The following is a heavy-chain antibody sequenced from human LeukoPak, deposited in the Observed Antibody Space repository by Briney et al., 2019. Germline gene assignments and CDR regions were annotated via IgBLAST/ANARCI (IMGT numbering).Heavy chain of an antibody. D-gene: IGHD6-6*01. J-gene: IGHJ6*02. CDR3: ARGSSSFDYYYGMDV. CDR2: INPNSGGT. Sequence: ASVKVSCKASGYTFTGYYMHWVRQAPGQGLEWMGRINPNSGGTNYAQKFQGRVTMTRDTSISTAYMELSRLRSDDTTVYYCARGSSSFDYYYGMDVWGQGTTVTVSS. CDR1: GYTFTGYY. V-gene: IGHV1-2*06.